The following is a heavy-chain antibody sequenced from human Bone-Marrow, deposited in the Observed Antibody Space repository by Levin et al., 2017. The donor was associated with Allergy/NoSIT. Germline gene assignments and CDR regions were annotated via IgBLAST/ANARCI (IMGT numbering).Heavy chain of an antibody. CDR2: INHRGNT. V-gene: IGHV4-34*01. D-gene: IGHD3-10*01. J-gene: IGHJ4*02. CDR1: GGSFSGSY. CDR3: AREEASRVRGSDY. Sequence: SQTLSLTCAVYGGSFSGSYWNWIRQPPGKGLEWIGEINHRGNTNYNPSLKSRVTISVDTSKSQFSLRLSSVTAPDTAIYFCAREEASRVRGSDYWGQGTVVTVSS.